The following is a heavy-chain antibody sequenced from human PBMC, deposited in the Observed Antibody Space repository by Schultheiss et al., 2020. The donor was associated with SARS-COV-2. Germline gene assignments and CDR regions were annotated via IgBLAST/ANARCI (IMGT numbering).Heavy chain of an antibody. CDR2: INHSGST. CDR3: ARDGPTRGTFSYGPCFDY. Sequence: SETLSLTCTVSGGSISSSSYYWGWIRQPPGKGLEWIGEINHSGSTNYNPSLKSRVTISVDTSKNQFSLQLNSVTPKDTAVYYCARDGPTRGTFSYGPCFDYWGQGTLVTVSS. J-gene: IGHJ4*02. D-gene: IGHD5-18*01. V-gene: IGHV4-39*07. CDR1: GGSISSSSYY.